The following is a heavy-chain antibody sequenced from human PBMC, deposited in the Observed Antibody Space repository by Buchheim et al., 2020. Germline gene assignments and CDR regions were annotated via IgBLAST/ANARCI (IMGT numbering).Heavy chain of an antibody. CDR1: GFTFKNAW. D-gene: IGHD3-22*01. CDR2: IKSKSDGGTK. J-gene: IGHJ4*02. Sequence: EVQLVDSGGGLVKPGGSLRLSCAASGFTFKNAWMNWVRQAPGKGLEWVGRIKSKSDGGTKDYAAPGKGRFTISRDDSKNTLYLQMDSLKTEDTAVYFGTTGRFVEVGFQYWGQGTL. V-gene: IGHV3-15*07. CDR3: TTGRFVEVGFQY.